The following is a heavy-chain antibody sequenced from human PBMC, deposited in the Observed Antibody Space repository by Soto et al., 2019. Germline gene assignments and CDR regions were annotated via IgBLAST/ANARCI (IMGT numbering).Heavy chain of an antibody. CDR3: ARDSSMAKGTGNFDY. CDR1: GGPISSDSYY. D-gene: IGHD3-10*01. V-gene: IGHV4-31*03. Sequence: QVQLQESGPGLVKPSQTLSLTCTVSGGPISSDSYYWSWIRQHPGKGLEGIGYIYYSGPTYDNPSLRSRVTISVDTSKNQFSLKLSSVTAADTAVYYCARDSSMAKGTGNFDYWGQGTLVTVSS. J-gene: IGHJ4*02. CDR2: IYYSGPT.